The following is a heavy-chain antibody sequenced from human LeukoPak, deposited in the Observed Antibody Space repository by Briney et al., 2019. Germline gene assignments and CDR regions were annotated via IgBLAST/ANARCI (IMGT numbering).Heavy chain of an antibody. Sequence: SETLSLTCAVSGGSISSDHWWSWVRQPPGKSLEWIGKIFHIGVTNYKPSLKSRVSMSADKSRHQFSLNLRSMTAADTAVYFCARGGRSAFDVWGPGTKVIVSS. CDR2: IFHIGVT. CDR3: ARGGRSAFDV. CDR1: GGSISSDHW. J-gene: IGHJ3*01. V-gene: IGHV4-4*02.